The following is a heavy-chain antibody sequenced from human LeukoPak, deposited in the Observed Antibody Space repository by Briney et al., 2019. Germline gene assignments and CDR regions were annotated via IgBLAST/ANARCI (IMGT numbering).Heavy chain of an antibody. Sequence: SETLSLTCTVSGDSISSYYWSWIRQPPGKGLEWIGYIYYSGSTNYSPSLKSRVTMSVDTSKNQFSLKLSSVTAADTAVYYCARDLRGGNFDYWGQGTLVTVSS. CDR2: IYYSGST. J-gene: IGHJ4*02. CDR3: ARDLRGGNFDY. D-gene: IGHD2-15*01. CDR1: GDSISSYY. V-gene: IGHV4-59*01.